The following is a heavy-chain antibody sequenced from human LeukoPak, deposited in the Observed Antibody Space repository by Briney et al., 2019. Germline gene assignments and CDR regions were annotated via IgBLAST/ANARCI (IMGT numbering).Heavy chain of an antibody. Sequence: GGSLRLSCAVSGFTFSSYAMSWVRQAPGKGLEWVSAISGSGSTYYADSVKGGFTISRANSKKTLYLQMNSLRAEDTAVYYCAKDLRTGFDAFDIWGQGTMVTVSS. D-gene: IGHD1-1*01. CDR3: AKDLRTGFDAFDI. V-gene: IGHV3-23*01. J-gene: IGHJ3*02. CDR1: GFTFSSYA. CDR2: ISGSGST.